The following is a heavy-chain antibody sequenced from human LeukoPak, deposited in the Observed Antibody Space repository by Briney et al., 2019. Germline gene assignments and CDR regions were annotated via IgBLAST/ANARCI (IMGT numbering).Heavy chain of an antibody. CDR3: ARGGCSGGSCYSSWFDP. D-gene: IGHD2-15*01. CDR2: IDPNSGVR. J-gene: IGHJ5*02. Sequence: ASVKVSCKASGYTFYDYYIHWVRRAPGQGLEWMGGIDPNSGVRNYAQKFQGRVTMTRDTSTSTAYMDLSSLTFDDTAVYYCARGGCSGGSCYSSWFDPWGQGTLVTVSS. CDR1: GYTFYDYY. V-gene: IGHV1-2*02.